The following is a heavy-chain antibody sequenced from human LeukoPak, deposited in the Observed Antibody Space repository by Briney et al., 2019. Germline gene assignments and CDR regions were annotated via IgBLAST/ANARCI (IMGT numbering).Heavy chain of an antibody. CDR3: ATDTGSRFAY. Sequence: SETLSLTCTVSPDSISRYYWSWIRQPPGKQLEWIGYIYYSGSTKYNPSLKSRDTISIDTSKNQFSLKLRSVTAADMAVYYCATDTGSRFAYWGLGALVTVSS. V-gene: IGHV4-59*01. CDR2: IYYSGST. CDR1: PDSISRYY. D-gene: IGHD1-26*01. J-gene: IGHJ4*02.